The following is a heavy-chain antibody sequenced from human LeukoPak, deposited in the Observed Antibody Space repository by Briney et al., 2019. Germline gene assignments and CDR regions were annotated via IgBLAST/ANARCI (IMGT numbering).Heavy chain of an antibody. CDR2: IYYSGST. V-gene: IGHV4-39*01. CDR3: ARLPWGYAYIDY. CDR1: GGSISSSSYY. D-gene: IGHD3-16*01. J-gene: IGHJ4*02. Sequence: SETLSLTCTVSGGSISSSSYYWGWIRQPPRKGLEWIGSIYYSGSTYYNPSLKSRVTISVDTSKNQFSLKLSSVTAADTAVDYSARLPWGYAYIDYWGQGTLVTVSS.